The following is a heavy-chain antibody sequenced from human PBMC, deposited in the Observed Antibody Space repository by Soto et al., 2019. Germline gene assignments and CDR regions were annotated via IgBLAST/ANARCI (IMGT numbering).Heavy chain of an antibody. CDR1: GYTFTNYG. J-gene: IGHJ5*02. D-gene: IGHD3-9*01. V-gene: IGHV1-18*01. Sequence: QVQLVQSGGEMKKPGASVKVSCKASGYTFTNYGISWVRQAPGQGLEWVGWISGYNGDTNYAQKFQGRVIMTTDTSTSTAYMELRPLTSDDTALYYCARDYDIWGEDWFDPWGQGTLVTVSS. CDR3: ARDYDIWGEDWFDP. CDR2: ISGYNGDT.